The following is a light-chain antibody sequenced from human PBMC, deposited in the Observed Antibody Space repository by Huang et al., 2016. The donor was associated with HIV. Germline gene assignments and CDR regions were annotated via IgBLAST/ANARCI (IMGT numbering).Light chain of an antibody. Sequence: EIVLTQSPATLSLSPGERATLSCRASQSVSSYLAWYQQKPGQAPRLLIYDASNRATGVPARFSGSGAGTDFTLTISSLEPGDFAVYYCQHRSNWLSITFGQGTRLEIK. V-gene: IGKV3-11*01. J-gene: IGKJ5*01. CDR3: QHRSNWLSIT. CDR1: QSVSSY. CDR2: DAS.